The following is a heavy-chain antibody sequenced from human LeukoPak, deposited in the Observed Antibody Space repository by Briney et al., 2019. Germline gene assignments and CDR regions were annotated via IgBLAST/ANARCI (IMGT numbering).Heavy chain of an antibody. D-gene: IGHD3-22*01. CDR3: ARESGDVTMIVVSEGYFDY. CDR1: GFTLSSYS. CDR2: ISSSSSYI. Sequence: GGSLRLSCAASGFTLSSYSMNWVRQAPGKGLEWVSSISSSSSYIYYADSVKGRFTISRDNAKNSLYLQMNSLRAEDTAVYYCARESGDVTMIVVSEGYFDYWGQGTLVTVSS. J-gene: IGHJ4*02. V-gene: IGHV3-21*01.